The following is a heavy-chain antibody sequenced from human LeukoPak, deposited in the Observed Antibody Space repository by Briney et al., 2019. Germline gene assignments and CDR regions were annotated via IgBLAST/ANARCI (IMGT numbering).Heavy chain of an antibody. Sequence: GGSLRLSCAASGFTFSNYEMNWVRQAPGKGLEWVSAISGSGGSTYYADSVKGRFTISRDNSKNTLYLQMNSLRAEDTAVYYCAKASAMIVVVSKHFDYWGQGTLVTVSS. D-gene: IGHD3-22*01. J-gene: IGHJ4*02. V-gene: IGHV3-23*01. CDR2: ISGSGGST. CDR1: GFTFSNYE. CDR3: AKASAMIVVVSKHFDY.